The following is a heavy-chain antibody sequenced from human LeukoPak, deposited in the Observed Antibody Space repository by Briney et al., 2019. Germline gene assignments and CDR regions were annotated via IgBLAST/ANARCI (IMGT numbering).Heavy chain of an antibody. Sequence: HPGGSLRLSCATSGFTLSDYYMNWVRQAPGKGLEWISGISGSGASTYYADSVKGRFTISRDDSRNTLYLQMNSLRGDDTAVYYCAKDVGKWESLHFFDYWGQGTLVTVSS. CDR1: GFTLSDYY. D-gene: IGHD1-26*01. CDR3: AKDVGKWESLHFFDY. J-gene: IGHJ4*02. V-gene: IGHV3-23*01. CDR2: ISGSGAST.